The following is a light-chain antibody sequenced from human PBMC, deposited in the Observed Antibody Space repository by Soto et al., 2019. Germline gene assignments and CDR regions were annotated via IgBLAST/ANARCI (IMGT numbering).Light chain of an antibody. CDR3: QQRSNWLT. CDR1: QYVGTR. J-gene: IGKJ4*01. V-gene: IGKV3-11*01. Sequence: EIVLTRSPATLSSSPGETATLSCRASQYVGTRLAWYQHKPGQAPRLLIYYMSKRATGIPARFSGSGSGTDFTLTISSLEPEDFAVYYCQQRSNWLTFGGGTKVDIK. CDR2: YMS.